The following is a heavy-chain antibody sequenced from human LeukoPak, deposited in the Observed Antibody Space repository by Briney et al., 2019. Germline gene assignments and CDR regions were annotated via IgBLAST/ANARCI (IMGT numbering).Heavy chain of an antibody. CDR2: INPNSGGT. J-gene: IGHJ5*02. V-gene: IGHV1-2*02. D-gene: IGHD3-10*01. Sequence: GASVKVSCKASGYTFTGYYMHWVRQAPGQGLEWMGWINPNSGGTNYAQKFQGRVTMTRDTSISTAYMELSRLRSDDTAVYYCARVRTMVRGVINWFDPWGQGTLVTVSS. CDR3: ARVRTMVRGVINWFDP. CDR1: GYTFTGYY.